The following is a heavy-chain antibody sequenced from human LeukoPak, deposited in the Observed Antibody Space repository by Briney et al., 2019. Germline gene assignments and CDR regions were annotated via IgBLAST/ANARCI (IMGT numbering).Heavy chain of an antibody. CDR3: ARGAGSYGYYFDY. Sequence: RASVKVSSEASGYTFTSYYMHWVRQAPGQGLEWMGIINPSGGSTSYAQKFQGRVTMTRDMSTSTVYMELSSLRSEDTAVYYCARGAGSYGYYFDYWGQGTLVTVSS. J-gene: IGHJ4*02. CDR1: GYTFTSYY. CDR2: INPSGGST. V-gene: IGHV1-46*01. D-gene: IGHD3-10*01.